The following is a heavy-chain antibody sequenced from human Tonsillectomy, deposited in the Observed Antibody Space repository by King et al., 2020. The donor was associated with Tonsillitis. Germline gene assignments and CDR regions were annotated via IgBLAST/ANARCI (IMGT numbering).Heavy chain of an antibody. Sequence: QLQESGPGLVKPSETLSLTCTVSGGSISSSSYYWGWIRQPPGKGLEWIGGIYYSGSTYYNPSLKSRVTISVDTSKNQFSLKLSSVTAADTAVYYCARLIYDSSGYPYYFDYWGQGTLVTVSS. CDR2: IYYSGST. J-gene: IGHJ4*02. CDR1: GGSISSSSYY. CDR3: ARLIYDSSGYPYYFDY. V-gene: IGHV4-39*07. D-gene: IGHD3-22*01.